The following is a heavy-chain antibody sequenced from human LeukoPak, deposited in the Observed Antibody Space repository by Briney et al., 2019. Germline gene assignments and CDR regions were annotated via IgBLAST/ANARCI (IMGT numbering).Heavy chain of an antibody. Sequence: SETLSLTCTVSGGSISNYYWSWIRQPPGKALERIGYIYYTGTTKYNPSLKSRATISLDTSKNQFSLKLTSVTAADTALFFCARGYDIDVWGQGTTVTVSS. CDR1: GGSISNYY. CDR2: IYYTGTT. J-gene: IGHJ6*02. V-gene: IGHV4-59*01. CDR3: ARGYDIDV.